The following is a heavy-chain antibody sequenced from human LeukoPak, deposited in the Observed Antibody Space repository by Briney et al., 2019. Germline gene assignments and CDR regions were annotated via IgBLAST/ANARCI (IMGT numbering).Heavy chain of an antibody. J-gene: IGHJ4*02. CDR3: TRDESSRDDSGGYHY. V-gene: IGHV4-4*07. Sequence: PSETLSLTCAVSGASFTSHHWAWIRQPAGKGLEWVGRVHFSGSTNYNPPLRSRVAISLDKSKNELSLTLKSVSAADTAVYYCTRDESSRDDSGGYHYWSRGGLVTVSS. D-gene: IGHD3-22*01. CDR2: VHFSGST. CDR1: GASFTSHH.